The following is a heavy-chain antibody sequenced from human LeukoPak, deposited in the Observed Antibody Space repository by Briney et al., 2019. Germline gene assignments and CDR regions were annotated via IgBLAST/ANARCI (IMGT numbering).Heavy chain of an antibody. CDR1: GFTFSSYS. Sequence: GGSLRLSCAASGFTFSSYSMNWVRQAPGKGLEWVSYISSSSSTIYYADSVKGRFTISRDNAKNSLYLQMNSLRAEGTAVYYCARAQHIVVVTSAKEYYMDVWGKGTTVTVSS. J-gene: IGHJ6*03. CDR2: ISSSSSTI. V-gene: IGHV3-48*01. CDR3: ARAQHIVVVTSAKEYYMDV. D-gene: IGHD2-21*02.